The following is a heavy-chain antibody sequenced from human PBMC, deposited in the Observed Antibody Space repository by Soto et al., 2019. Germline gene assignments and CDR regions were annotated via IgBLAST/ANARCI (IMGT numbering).Heavy chain of an antibody. CDR2: IIPILGIA. Sequence: QVQLVQSGAEVKKPGSSVKVSCKASGGTFSSYTISWVRQAPGQGLEWMGRIIPILGIANYAQKFQGRVTITADKSTSTAYMELSSLRSEDTAVSYCERDTAFDAFDIWGQGTMVTVSS. V-gene: IGHV1-69*08. J-gene: IGHJ3*02. CDR3: ERDTAFDAFDI. CDR1: GGTFSSYT. D-gene: IGHD3-3*02.